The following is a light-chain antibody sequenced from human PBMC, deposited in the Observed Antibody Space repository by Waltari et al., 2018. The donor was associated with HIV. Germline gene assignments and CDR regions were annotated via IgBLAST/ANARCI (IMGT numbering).Light chain of an antibody. CDR3: SSYAPTNNFYVL. CDR2: EVT. Sequence: QSALTQPPSASGSPGQSVTISRTGTSSDIGGYNYVSWYQQHPGKAPKLIMTEVTKRPSGVPDRFSGSKSGNTASLTVSGLQAEDEAHYYCSSYAPTNNFYVLFGGGTALTVL. CDR1: SSDIGGYNY. V-gene: IGLV2-8*01. J-gene: IGLJ2*01.